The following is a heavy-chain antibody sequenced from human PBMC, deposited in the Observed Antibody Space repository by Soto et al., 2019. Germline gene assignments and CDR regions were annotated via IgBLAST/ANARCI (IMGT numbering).Heavy chain of an antibody. CDR2: MNPNSGNT. CDR1: GYAFTSYH. V-gene: IGHV1-8*01. Sequence: ASVKVSCKASGYAFTSYHVNWVRLATGQGLEWMGWMNPNSGNTGYAQKFQGRVTMTRNTSISTAYMELSSLRSEDTAVYYCARGEGSGSYYIRPLYYYMDVWGKGTTVTVSS. D-gene: IGHD3-10*01. CDR3: ARGEGSGSYYIRPLYYYMDV. J-gene: IGHJ6*03.